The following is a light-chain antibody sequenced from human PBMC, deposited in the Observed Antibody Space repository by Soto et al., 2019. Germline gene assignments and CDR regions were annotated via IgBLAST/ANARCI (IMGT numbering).Light chain of an antibody. J-gene: IGKJ5*01. CDR1: QSVSSN. Sequence: IVLAQSPGTLSLSPGERATLSCRASQSVSSNLAWYQHKPGQAPRLLIYGASTRATGIPARFSGSGSGTEFTLTISSLQSEDFAVYYCQQYSKWPPITFGQGTRLEIK. V-gene: IGKV3-15*01. CDR2: GAS. CDR3: QQYSKWPPIT.